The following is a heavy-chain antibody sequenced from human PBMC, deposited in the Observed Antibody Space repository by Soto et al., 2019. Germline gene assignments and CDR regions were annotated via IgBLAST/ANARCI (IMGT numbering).Heavy chain of an antibody. V-gene: IGHV4-59*07. CDR1: CGSMSSYF. CDR2: ISYSGST. CDR3: ARADPDASVGY. D-gene: IGHD2-15*01. Sequence: SAPLSLTFPVSCGSMSSYFWTWLPQSPGMGLEWIGYISYSGSTYYNPSLKSRVTISSDTSKNQFSLRMNSIIAADTAVYYCARADPDASVGYWGQGNLVTVSS. J-gene: IGHJ4*02.